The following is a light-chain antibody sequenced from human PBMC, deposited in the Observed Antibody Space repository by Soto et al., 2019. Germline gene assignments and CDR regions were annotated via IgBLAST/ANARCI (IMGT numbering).Light chain of an antibody. Sequence: QSALTQPASVSGSPGQSITISCTGTSSDVGSYNLVSWYQQQPGKAPKLMIYEVSKRPSGVSNRFSGSKSGNTASLTISGLQAEDEADYYCCSYAGSSTFEVFGGGTKLTVL. CDR1: SSDVGSYNL. V-gene: IGLV2-23*02. CDR2: EVS. CDR3: CSYAGSSTFEV. J-gene: IGLJ3*02.